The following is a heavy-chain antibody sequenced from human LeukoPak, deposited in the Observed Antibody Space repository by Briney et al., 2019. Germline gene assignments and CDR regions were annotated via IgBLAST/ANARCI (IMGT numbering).Heavy chain of an antibody. CDR2: ISGSGGST. J-gene: IGHJ6*02. Sequence: GGSLRLSCAASGFTFSSYAMSWVRQAPGKGLEWVSAISGSGGSTYYADSVKGRFTISRDNSKNTLYLQMNSLRAEDTAVYYCARDRVVGATPSYYYYGMDVWGQGTTVTVSS. V-gene: IGHV3-23*01. CDR3: ARDRVVGATPSYYYYGMDV. D-gene: IGHD1-26*01. CDR1: GFTFSSYA.